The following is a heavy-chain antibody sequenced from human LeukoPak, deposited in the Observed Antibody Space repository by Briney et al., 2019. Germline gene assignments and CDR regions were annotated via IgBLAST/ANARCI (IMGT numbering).Heavy chain of an antibody. CDR2: IYHSGST. V-gene: IGHV4-38-2*02. Sequence: SETLSLTCTVSGYSISSGYYWGWLRQPPGRGLEWIGTIYHSGSTYYNPSLKSRVTISVDTSKNQFSLKLSSVTAADTAVYYCARQLGDRLLFDYWGQGTLVTVSS. J-gene: IGHJ4*02. CDR3: ARQLGDRLLFDY. CDR1: GYSISSGYY. D-gene: IGHD2-21*01.